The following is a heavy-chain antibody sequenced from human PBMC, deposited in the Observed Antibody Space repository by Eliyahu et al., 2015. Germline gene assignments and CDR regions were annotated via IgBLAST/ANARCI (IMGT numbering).Heavy chain of an antibody. V-gene: IGHV1-69*01. D-gene: IGHD5-18*01. CDR3: AREGFRDTAMVTPFDY. CDR2: IIPMFGTA. J-gene: IGHJ4*02. Sequence: QVQLVQSGAEVKKPGSSVKVSCKASGGTFSTYTISWVRQAPGQGLEWMGGIIPMFGTANYAQNFQGRVTITADESTSTAYMELSSLRSEDTAVYYCAREGFRDTAMVTPFDYWGQGTLVTVSS. CDR1: GGTFSTYT.